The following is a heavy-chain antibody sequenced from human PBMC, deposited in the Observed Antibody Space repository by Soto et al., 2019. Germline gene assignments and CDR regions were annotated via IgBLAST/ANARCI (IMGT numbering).Heavy chain of an antibody. V-gene: IGHV4-4*08. Sequence: QVQLQQSGPGLVKPSETLSLSCTVSRGPAWSHNWGWIRQPPGGGLEWIGYVYNTGRTSYNPSLRSRVTNSASMFTNQISLTLTTVIAADSAVYVLVMQGIGNQYGIVDVWALGTMVTVCS. J-gene: IGHJ6*02. D-gene: IGHD1-1*01. CDR2: VYNTGRT. CDR3: VMQGIGNQYGIVDV. CDR1: RGPAWSHN.